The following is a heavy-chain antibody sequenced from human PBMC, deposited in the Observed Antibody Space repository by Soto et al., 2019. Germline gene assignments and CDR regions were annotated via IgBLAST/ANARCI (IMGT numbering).Heavy chain of an antibody. Sequence: SETLSLTCAVYGGSFSGYYWSWIRQPPGKGLEWIGEINHSGSTNYNPSLKSRVTISVDTSKNQFSLKLSSVTAADTAVYYCARNAYGLFDYWGQGNLVTGSS. CDR1: GGSFSGYY. J-gene: IGHJ4*01. CDR2: INHSGST. V-gene: IGHV4-34*01. CDR3: ARNAYGLFDY. D-gene: IGHD3-10*01.